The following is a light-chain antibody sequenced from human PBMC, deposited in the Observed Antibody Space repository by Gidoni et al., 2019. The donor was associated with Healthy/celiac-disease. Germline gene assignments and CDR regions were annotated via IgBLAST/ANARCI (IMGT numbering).Light chain of an antibody. J-gene: IGLJ2*01. CDR3: QSADSSGTYPVV. CDR2: KDS. CDR1: ALPKQY. V-gene: IGLV3-25*03. Sequence: SYELTQPPSVSVPPGQTARITCSGDALPKQYAYWYQQKPGQAPVLVIYKDSERPSGIPERFSGSSSGTTVTLTISGVQAEDEADYYCQSADSSGTYPVVFGGGTKLTVX.